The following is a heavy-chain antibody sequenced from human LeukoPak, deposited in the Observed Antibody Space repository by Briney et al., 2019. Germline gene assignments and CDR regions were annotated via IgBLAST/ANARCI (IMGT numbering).Heavy chain of an antibody. Sequence: PSETLSLTCTVSGGSISSSSYYWGWIRQPPGKALEWIGSIYYSGSTYYNPSLKSRVTISADTSKNQFSLKLSSVTAADTAVYYCARAEREWLKVANWFDPWGQGTLVTVSS. V-gene: IGHV4-39*07. J-gene: IGHJ5*02. CDR1: GGSISSSSYY. CDR2: IYYSGST. D-gene: IGHD3-3*01. CDR3: ARAEREWLKVANWFDP.